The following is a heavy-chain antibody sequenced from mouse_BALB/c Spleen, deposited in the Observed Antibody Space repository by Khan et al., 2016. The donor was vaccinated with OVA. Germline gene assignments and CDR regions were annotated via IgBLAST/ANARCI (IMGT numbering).Heavy chain of an antibody. D-gene: IGHD1-2*01. J-gene: IGHJ3*01. CDR2: INPYTGDT. Sequence: QIQLEQSGPELKKPGASVKMSCKASGYTFTNYGMNWVKQSPGKGLEWMGWINPYTGDTAYNENFKGKATLTLDTSSSTASMQLSSLKNEDSADFKGAFAFALETTAITTTVRINTLEDEDMATYSCARGLVYDLYGLDYWGQGTLVTVSS. CDR1: GYTFTNYG. CDR3: AFAFALETTAITTTVRINTLEDEDMATYSCARGLVYDLYGLDY. V-gene: IGHV1-84*01.